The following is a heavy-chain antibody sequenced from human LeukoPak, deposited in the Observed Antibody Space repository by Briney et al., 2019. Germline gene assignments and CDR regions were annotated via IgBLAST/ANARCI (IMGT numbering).Heavy chain of an antibody. CDR2: IRFDGNNK. V-gene: IGHV3-30*02. Sequence: PGGSLRLSCAASGFAFSTYAMRWVRQAPGKGLEWVAYIRFDGNNKNYADSVKGRVTISRDNSKKTLYLQVNNLRVEDTAVYYCATAPDVLDDWGQGTLVTVSS. D-gene: IGHD3-10*02. CDR3: ATAPDVLDD. J-gene: IGHJ4*02. CDR1: GFAFSTYA.